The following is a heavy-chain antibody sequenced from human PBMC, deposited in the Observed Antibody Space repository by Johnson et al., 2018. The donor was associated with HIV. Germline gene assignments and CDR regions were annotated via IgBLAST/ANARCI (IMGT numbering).Heavy chain of an antibody. Sequence: VQLVESGGGVVQPGGSLRLSCAASGFTFSNAWMNWVRQAPGKGLEWVGHIKSKTDGGTTDYAAPVKGRFTISRDDSKNTLYLQMNSLKTEDTAIYYCARAFDSGTIRDCFWDIWGQGTMVTVTS. CDR2: IKSKTDGGTT. V-gene: IGHV3-15*01. J-gene: IGHJ3*02. CDR3: ARAFDSGTIRDCFWDI. CDR1: GFTFSNAW. D-gene: IGHD2-21*02.